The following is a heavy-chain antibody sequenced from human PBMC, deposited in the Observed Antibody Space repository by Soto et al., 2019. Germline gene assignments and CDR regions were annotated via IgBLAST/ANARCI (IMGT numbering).Heavy chain of an antibody. CDR1: GFTFSNYW. CDR3: ARTTAFQY. V-gene: IGHV3-7*05. J-gene: IGHJ4*02. Sequence: EVQLVESGGGLVQPGGSLRLSCAASGFTFSNYWMSWVRQAPGKGLEWVANINEDGSEKNYVDSVKGRFTISRDNAKNSLYLPMNSLRAEDTAVYYCARTTAFQYWGQGTLVTVSS. CDR2: INEDGSEK. D-gene: IGHD4-17*01.